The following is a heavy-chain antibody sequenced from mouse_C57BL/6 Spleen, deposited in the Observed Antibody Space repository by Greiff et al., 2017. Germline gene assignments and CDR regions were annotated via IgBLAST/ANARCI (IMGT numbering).Heavy chain of an antibody. CDR3: AAEGSSTMVTPYAMDY. V-gene: IGHV1-50*01. CDR2: IDPSDSYT. CDR1: GYTFTSYW. D-gene: IGHD2-2*01. J-gene: IGHJ4*01. Sequence: QVQLQQPGAELVKPGASVKLSCKASGYTFTSYWMQWVKQRPGQGLEWIGEIDPSDSYTNYNQKFKGKATLTVDTSSSTAYMRLSSLTSEDSAVYYSAAEGSSTMVTPYAMDYWGQGTSVTVSS.